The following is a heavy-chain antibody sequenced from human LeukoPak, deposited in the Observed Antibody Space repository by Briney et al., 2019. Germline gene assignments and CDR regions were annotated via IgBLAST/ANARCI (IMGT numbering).Heavy chain of an antibody. CDR2: IKQDGSEK. D-gene: IGHD4-17*01. CDR3: ARETGSAVGSTDFDY. Sequence: GGSLRLSCAASGFTFSSYWMSWVRQAPGKGLEWVANIKQDGSEKYYVDSVKGRFTISRDNAKNSLYLQMNSLRAEDTAVYYCARETGSAVGSTDFDYWGQGTLVTVSS. J-gene: IGHJ4*02. V-gene: IGHV3-7*03. CDR1: GFTFSSYW.